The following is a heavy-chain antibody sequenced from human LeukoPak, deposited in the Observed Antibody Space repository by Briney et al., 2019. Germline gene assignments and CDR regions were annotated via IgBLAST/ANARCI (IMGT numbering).Heavy chain of an antibody. V-gene: IGHV4-59*01. CDR3: ARDGDSSGYPWAFDY. D-gene: IGHD3-22*01. CDR1: DDSISDYY. CDR2: IIYSGGT. Sequence: PSETLSLTCTVSDDSISDYYWSWIRQPPGKGLEWIAYIIYSGGTNYNPSLKSRVTISIDTSKNQFSLRLTSVTAADTAVYYCARDGDSSGYPWAFDYWGQGTLVTVSS. J-gene: IGHJ4*02.